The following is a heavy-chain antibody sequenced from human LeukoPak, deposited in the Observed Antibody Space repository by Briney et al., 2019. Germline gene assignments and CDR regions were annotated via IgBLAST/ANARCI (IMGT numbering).Heavy chain of an antibody. Sequence: GGSLRLSCAASGFTFSSYGMHWVRQAPGKGLEWVAVISYDGSNKYYADSVKGRFTISRDNSKNTLYLQMNSLRAEDMAVYYCAKPPYSSSSFYYYGMDVWGQGTTVTVSS. V-gene: IGHV3-30*18. J-gene: IGHJ6*02. CDR1: GFTFSSYG. CDR3: AKPPYSSSSFYYYGMDV. D-gene: IGHD6-6*01. CDR2: ISYDGSNK.